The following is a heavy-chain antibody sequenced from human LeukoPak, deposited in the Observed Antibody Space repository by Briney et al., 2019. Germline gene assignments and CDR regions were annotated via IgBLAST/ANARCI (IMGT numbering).Heavy chain of an antibody. CDR3: ASIHSSSWPNLDAFDI. Sequence: SETLSLTCTASGGSISGFYWSWIRQPAGKGLDWIGRIYPSGGTNYNPSLKSRVTMSTDTSKNQFSLKLSSVTAADTAVYYCASIHSSSWPNLDAFDIWGQGTMVTVSS. D-gene: IGHD6-13*01. CDR2: IYPSGGT. V-gene: IGHV4-4*07. CDR1: GGSISGFY. J-gene: IGHJ3*02.